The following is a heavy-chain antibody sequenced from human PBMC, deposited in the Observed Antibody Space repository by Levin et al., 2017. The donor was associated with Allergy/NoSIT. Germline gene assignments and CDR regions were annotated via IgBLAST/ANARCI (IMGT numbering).Heavy chain of an antibody. Sequence: SSETLSLTCTVSGGSISSSHYYWGWIRQPPGTGLEWVGSIYYTGNTYYNPSLKSRVSISLDTSKNQFSLELTSATAADTAIYYCARDWLGYTGYYYFAFDIWGQGTMVSVSS. D-gene: IGHD3-22*01. CDR1: GGSISSSHYY. J-gene: IGHJ3*02. CDR2: IYYTGNT. V-gene: IGHV4-39*07. CDR3: ARDWLGYTGYYYFAFDI.